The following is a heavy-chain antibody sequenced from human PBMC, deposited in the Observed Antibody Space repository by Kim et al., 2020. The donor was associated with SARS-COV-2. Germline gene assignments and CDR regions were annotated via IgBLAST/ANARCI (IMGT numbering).Heavy chain of an antibody. Sequence: SETLSLTCTVSGGSISSYYWSWIRQPPGKGLEWIGYIYYSESTNYNPSLKSRVAISVDTSKNQFSLKLSSVTAADTAVYYCARGSGSFDYWGQGTLVTVS. CDR2: IYYSEST. J-gene: IGHJ4*02. CDR3: ARGSGSFDY. V-gene: IGHV4-59*13. D-gene: IGHD1-26*01. CDR1: GGSISSYY.